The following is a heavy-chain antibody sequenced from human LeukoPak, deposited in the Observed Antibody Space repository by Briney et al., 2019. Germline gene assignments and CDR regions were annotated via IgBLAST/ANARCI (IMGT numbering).Heavy chain of an antibody. D-gene: IGHD3-3*01. J-gene: IGHJ4*02. CDR2: SYSIGTA. CDR3: ACLSIFWRGYSGFDS. V-gene: IGHV4-59*01. CDR1: GGSISSFY. Sequence: PSQTLSLNCSVSGGSISSFYWTWFRQPPGKGLEWIGYSYSIGTANYNPSLKRRVTISADTSKNQFSLKLTPVTAADTAVYFCACLSIFWRGYSGFDSWGQGTLVTVSS.